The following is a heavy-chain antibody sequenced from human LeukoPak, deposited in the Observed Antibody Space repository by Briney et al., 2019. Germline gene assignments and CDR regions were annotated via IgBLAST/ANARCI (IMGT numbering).Heavy chain of an antibody. CDR2: INPNSGGT. Sequence: ASVKVSCKASGYTFTGYYMHWVRQAPGQGLEWMGWINPNSGGTNYAQKFQGRVTMTRDTSISTAYMELSRLRSDDTAVYYCAGARYDILTGYPNNWFDPWGQGTLVTVSS. D-gene: IGHD3-9*01. CDR1: GYTFTGYY. CDR3: AGARYDILTGYPNNWFDP. J-gene: IGHJ5*02. V-gene: IGHV1-2*02.